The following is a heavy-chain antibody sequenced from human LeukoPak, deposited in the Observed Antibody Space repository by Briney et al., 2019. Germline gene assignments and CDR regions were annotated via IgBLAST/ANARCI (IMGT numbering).Heavy chain of an antibody. CDR3: ATVAGGGYDAPYYFDY. Sequence: SVTLSLTCAVYGGSFSGYYWSWIRQPPGKGLEWIGEINHSGSTNYNPSLKSRVTISVDTSKNQFSLKLSSVTAADTAVYYCATVAGGGYDAPYYFDYWGQGTLVTVSS. J-gene: IGHJ4*02. D-gene: IGHD5-12*01. CDR2: INHSGST. CDR1: GGSFSGYY. V-gene: IGHV4-34*01.